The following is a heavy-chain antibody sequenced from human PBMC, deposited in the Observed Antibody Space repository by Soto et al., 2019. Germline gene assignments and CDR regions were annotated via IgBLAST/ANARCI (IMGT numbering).Heavy chain of an antibody. V-gene: IGHV4-4*02. CDR2: IYHSGST. CDR1: GGSISSSNW. J-gene: IGHJ6*04. D-gene: IGHD6-6*01. Sequence: PSETLSLTCAVSGGSISSSNWWSWVRQPPGKGLEWIGEIYHSGSTNYNPSLASRVTISLDTSTSTAYMELRSLRSDDTAVYSCARGGLYGTSSLDVWGRGTTVTVSS. CDR3: ARGGLYGTSSLDV.